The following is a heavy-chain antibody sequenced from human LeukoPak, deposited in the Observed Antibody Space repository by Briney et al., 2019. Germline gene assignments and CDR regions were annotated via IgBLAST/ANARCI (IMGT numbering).Heavy chain of an antibody. V-gene: IGHV4-59*01. Sequence: PSETLSLTCTVSGGSISSYYWSWIRQPPGKGLEWIGYIYYSGSTNYNPSLKSRVTISVDTSKNQFSLKLGSVTAADTAVYYCARGIDYSNYVDYWGQGTLVTVSS. CDR3: ARGIDYSNYVDY. CDR1: GGSISSYY. D-gene: IGHD4-11*01. J-gene: IGHJ4*02. CDR2: IYYSGST.